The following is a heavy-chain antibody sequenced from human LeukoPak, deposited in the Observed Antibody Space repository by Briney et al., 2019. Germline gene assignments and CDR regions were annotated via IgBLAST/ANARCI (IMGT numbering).Heavy chain of an antibody. J-gene: IGHJ4*02. V-gene: IGHV4-59*01. CDR1: GGSISSYC. D-gene: IGHD6-13*01. CDR3: ARGYSSPRDFDY. CDR2: IYYSGST. Sequence: PSETLSLTCTVSGGSISSYCWSWIRQPPGKGLEWIGYIYYSGSTNYNPSLKSRVTISVDTSKNQFSLRLSSVTAADTAVYYCARGYSSPRDFDYWGQGTLVTVSS.